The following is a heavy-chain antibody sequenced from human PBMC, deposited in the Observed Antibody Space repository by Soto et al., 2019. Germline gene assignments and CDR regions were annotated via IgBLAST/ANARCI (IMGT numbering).Heavy chain of an antibody. Sequence: QVQLVQSGAEVKKPGASVKVSCKASGYTFTSYGISWVRQATGQGLEWMGWISAYNGNTTYAQKLQGRVTMTTDTATSTAYMELRSLRSDYTAVYYCERDRPLAMSSSLLPSFDDWVQGNLVTVSS. D-gene: IGHD6-13*01. CDR2: ISAYNGNT. J-gene: IGHJ4*02. CDR1: GYTFTSYG. V-gene: IGHV1-18*01. CDR3: ERDRPLAMSSSLLPSFDD.